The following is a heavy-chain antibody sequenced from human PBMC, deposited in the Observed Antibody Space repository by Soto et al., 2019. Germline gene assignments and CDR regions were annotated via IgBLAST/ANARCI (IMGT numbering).Heavy chain of an antibody. CDR3: AKADSSGSKYYCYGMDV. Sequence: GWSLILSCAASGFTFSSYGMHWVRQAPGKGLEWVAVISYDGSNKYYADSVKGRFTISRDNSKNTLYLQMNSLRAEDTAVYYCAKADSSGSKYYCYGMDVWGQGTTVTV. CDR1: GFTFSSYG. J-gene: IGHJ6*02. CDR2: ISYDGSNK. V-gene: IGHV3-30*18. D-gene: IGHD3-22*01.